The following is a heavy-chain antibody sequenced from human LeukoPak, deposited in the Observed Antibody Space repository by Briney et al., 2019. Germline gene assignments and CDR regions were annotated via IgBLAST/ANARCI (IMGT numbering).Heavy chain of an antibody. J-gene: IGHJ4*02. CDR2: INPNSGGT. Sequence: ASVKVSCKASGYTFTGYYMHWVRQAPGQGLEWMGWINPNSGGTNYAQKFQGRVTMTRDTSISTAYMELSRLRSDDTAVYYCAKDFPYYYDTSGYYQDYWGQGTLVTVSS. CDR3: AKDFPYYYDTSGYYQDY. CDR1: GYTFTGYY. D-gene: IGHD3-22*01. V-gene: IGHV1-2*02.